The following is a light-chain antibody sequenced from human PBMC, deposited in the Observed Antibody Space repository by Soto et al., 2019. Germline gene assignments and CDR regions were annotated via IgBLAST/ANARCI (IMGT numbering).Light chain of an antibody. CDR2: GAS. J-gene: IGKJ1*01. CDR3: QQFDSSVT. Sequence: EIVLTQSPGSLSLSPGERATLSCRASQSVSSTFFAWYHQRPGQATRLLMYGASSRATGIPERFSGSGSGTDFTLTISRLEPEDFAVYYCQQFDSSVTFGQGTKVEIK. CDR1: QSVSSTF. V-gene: IGKV3-20*01.